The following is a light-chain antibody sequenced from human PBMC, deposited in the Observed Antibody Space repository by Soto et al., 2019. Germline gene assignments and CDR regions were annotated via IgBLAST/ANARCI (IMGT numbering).Light chain of an antibody. J-gene: IGKJ3*01. Sequence: EIVLTQSPGTLSLSPGERATLSCRASQSVSSSYLAWYQQKPGQAPRLLIYGASSRATVIPDRFSGRGSGTDFTLTISRLEPEDFAVYYCQQFGSSPLFTFGPRTKVDVK. V-gene: IGKV3-20*01. CDR1: QSVSSSY. CDR3: QQFGSSPLFT. CDR2: GAS.